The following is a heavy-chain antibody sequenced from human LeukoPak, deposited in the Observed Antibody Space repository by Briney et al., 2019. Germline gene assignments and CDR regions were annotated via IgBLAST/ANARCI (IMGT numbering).Heavy chain of an antibody. CDR1: GGSFSGYY. CDR3: ARHPGYCSGGSCYFWFDP. Sequence: SETLSLTCAVYGGSFSGYYWSWIRQPPGKGLEWIGEINHSGSTYYNPSLKSRVTISVDTSKNQFSLKLSSVTAADTAVYYCARHPGYCSGGSCYFWFDPWGQGTLVTVSS. V-gene: IGHV4-34*01. J-gene: IGHJ5*02. D-gene: IGHD2-15*01. CDR2: INHSGST.